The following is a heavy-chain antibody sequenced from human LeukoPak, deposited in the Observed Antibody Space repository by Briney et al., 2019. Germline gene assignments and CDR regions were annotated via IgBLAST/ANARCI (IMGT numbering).Heavy chain of an antibody. CDR2: IAYDGSRA. V-gene: IGHV3-33*01. D-gene: IGHD1-14*01. CDR3: TRYNNDHFDY. J-gene: IGHJ4*02. Sequence: GGSLRLSCAGSGFTFGSYGMHWFRQTPGKGLEWVAVIAYDGSRAFYADSVKGRFTISRDNSKNTMSVQMDDLRAEDTAVYYCTRYNNDHFDYWGQGTLVSVSS. CDR1: GFTFGSYG.